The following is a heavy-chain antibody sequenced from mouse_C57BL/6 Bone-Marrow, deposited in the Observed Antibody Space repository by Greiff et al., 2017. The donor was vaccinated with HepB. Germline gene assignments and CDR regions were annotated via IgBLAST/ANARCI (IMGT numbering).Heavy chain of an antibody. Sequence: QVQLKESGPELVKPGASVKISCKASGYAFSSSWMNWVKQRPGKGLEWIGRIYPGDGDTNYNGKFKGKATLTADKSSSTAYMQLSSLTSEDSAVYFCARSGDGSSLYYAMDYWGQGTSVTVSS. J-gene: IGHJ4*01. D-gene: IGHD1-1*01. CDR2: IYPGDGDT. CDR3: ARSGDGSSLYYAMDY. V-gene: IGHV1-82*01. CDR1: GYAFSSSW.